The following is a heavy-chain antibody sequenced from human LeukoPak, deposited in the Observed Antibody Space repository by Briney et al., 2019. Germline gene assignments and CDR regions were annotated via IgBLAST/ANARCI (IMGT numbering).Heavy chain of an antibody. D-gene: IGHD6-13*01. Sequence: SETLSLTCTVSGYSISSGYYWSWIRQPAGKGLEWIGRIYTSGSTNYNPSLKSRVTISVDTSKNQFSLKLSSVTAADTAVYYCARVKQQLPDNWFDPWGQGTLVTVSP. J-gene: IGHJ5*02. CDR3: ARVKQQLPDNWFDP. V-gene: IGHV4-61*02. CDR2: IYTSGST. CDR1: GYSISSGYY.